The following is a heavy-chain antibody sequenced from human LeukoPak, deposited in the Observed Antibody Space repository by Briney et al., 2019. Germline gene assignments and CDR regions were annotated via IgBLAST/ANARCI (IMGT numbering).Heavy chain of an antibody. Sequence: GRSLRLSCAASGFTFDDYAMHWVRQAPGKGLEWVSGISWNSSTIYYADSVKGRFTVSRDNAKNSLYLQMNSLRAEDTAVYYCARLTRQLSGSTNDYWGPGTLVTVSS. CDR2: ISWNSSTI. J-gene: IGHJ4*02. CDR3: ARLTRQLSGSTNDY. D-gene: IGHD3-10*01. V-gene: IGHV3-9*01. CDR1: GFTFDDYA.